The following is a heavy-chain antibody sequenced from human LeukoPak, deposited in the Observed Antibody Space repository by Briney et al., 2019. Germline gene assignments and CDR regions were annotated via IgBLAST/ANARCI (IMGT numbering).Heavy chain of an antibody. CDR3: ARSNYGYQKPFDH. Sequence: PSETLSLTCTVSGGSINGYCWSWIRQPPGKGLEFIGYIYSSGGTKYSPSLMGRVTISIDRSKQQFSLRVSSVTAADTAVYYCARSNYGYQKPFDHWGQGTLVTVSS. CDR1: GGSINGYC. CDR2: IYSSGGT. V-gene: IGHV4-59*01. J-gene: IGHJ5*02. D-gene: IGHD5-24*01.